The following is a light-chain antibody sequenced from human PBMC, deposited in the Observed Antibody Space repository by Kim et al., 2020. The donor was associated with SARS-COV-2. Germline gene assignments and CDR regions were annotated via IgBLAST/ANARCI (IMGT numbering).Light chain of an antibody. CDR3: SSYTSTSSIL. CDR2: DIN. Sequence: GQAITISCTGSDNDIGNYNYVSWHQHHPGRAPKLLIYDINDRPSGVSDRFSGSKSGNTASLTIAGLQSEDEAFYYCSSYTSTSSILFGGGTKVTVL. J-gene: IGLJ2*01. V-gene: IGLV2-14*03. CDR1: DNDIGNYNY.